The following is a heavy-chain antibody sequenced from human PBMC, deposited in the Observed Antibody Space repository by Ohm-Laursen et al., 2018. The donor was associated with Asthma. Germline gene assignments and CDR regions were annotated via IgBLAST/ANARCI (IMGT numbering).Heavy chain of an antibody. CDR1: GYSVTSYA. V-gene: IGHV1-18*04. CDR3: VRDVVDRFDY. D-gene: IGHD2-21*01. J-gene: IGHJ4*02. CDR2: IYIGNT. Sequence: SVKVSCKASGYSVTSYAFSWVRQAPGQRPEWMGWIYIGNTNYAPNFRVRITMTTDTSTNTAYMELRSLTSDDTAVYYCVRDVVDRFDYWGQGSLVIVSS.